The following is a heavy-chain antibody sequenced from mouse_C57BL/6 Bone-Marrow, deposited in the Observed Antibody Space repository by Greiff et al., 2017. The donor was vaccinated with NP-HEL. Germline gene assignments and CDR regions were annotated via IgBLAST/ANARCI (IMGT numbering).Heavy chain of an antibody. CDR1: GYSITSGYD. Sequence: EVKLVESGPSMVKPSQSLSLTCTVTGYSITSGYDWHWIRHFPGNKLEWMGYISYSGSTNYNPSLKSRISITHDTSKNHFFLKLNSVTTEDTATYYCAGNAHYYAMDYWGQGTSVTVSS. J-gene: IGHJ4*01. CDR3: AGNAHYYAMDY. CDR2: ISYSGST. V-gene: IGHV3-1*01.